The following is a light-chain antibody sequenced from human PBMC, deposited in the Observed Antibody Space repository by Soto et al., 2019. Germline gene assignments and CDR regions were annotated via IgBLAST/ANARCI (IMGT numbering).Light chain of an antibody. CDR2: DAS. CDR3: QQYHSSSWT. Sequence: DIQMTQSPSSLSASVGDRVTITCRASQPISSWLAWYHQKPGKAPKLLIYDASNLESGVPSRFSGSGSGTEFTLTISSLQPDDFATYYCQQYHSSSWTFGQGTKVDIK. CDR1: QPISSW. J-gene: IGKJ1*01. V-gene: IGKV1-5*01.